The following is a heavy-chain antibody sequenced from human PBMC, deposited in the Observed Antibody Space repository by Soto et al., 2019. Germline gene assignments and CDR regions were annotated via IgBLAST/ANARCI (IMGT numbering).Heavy chain of an antibody. CDR2: IHGDGDYM. V-gene: IGHV3-23*01. CDR3: VKNRGGGSYTSWSFAS. D-gene: IGHD1-26*01. CDR1: GFTFSCCA. J-gene: IGHJ2*01. Sequence: EVPLLDSGGGLVQPGGSLRLSCAASGFTFSCCAMSWVRQAPGKGLEWVSTIHGDGDYMQYTDSVKGRFTISRDNSRNTLYLQMDSLRGDDTAVYYCVKNRGGGSYTSWSFASWGRGTLVTVSS.